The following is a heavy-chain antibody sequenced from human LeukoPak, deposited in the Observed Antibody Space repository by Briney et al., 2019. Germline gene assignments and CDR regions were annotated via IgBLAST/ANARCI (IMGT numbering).Heavy chain of an antibody. V-gene: IGHV1-69*04. CDR3: ARAPEAGAFDI. J-gene: IGHJ3*02. D-gene: IGHD6-13*01. CDR1: GDTINNYG. Sequence: SVKVSCKVSGDTINNYGISWVRQAPGQGLEWMGRIIPILGITNYAQNFQGRVTITADKSTSTAYMELSSLRSEDTAVYYCARAPEAGAFDIWGQGTMVTVSS. CDR2: IIPILGIT.